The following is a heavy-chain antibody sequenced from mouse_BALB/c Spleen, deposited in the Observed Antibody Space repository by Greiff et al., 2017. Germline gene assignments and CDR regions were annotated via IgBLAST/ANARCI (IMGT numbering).Heavy chain of an antibody. V-gene: IGHV1-9*01. D-gene: IGHD2-14*01. Sequence: VQLQESGAELMKPGASVKISCKATGYTFSSYWIEWVRQRPGHGLEWIGEILPGSGSTNYNEKFKGKATFTADTSSNTAYMQLSSLTSEDSAVYYCARLDYRYHYYAMDYWGQGTSVTVSS. J-gene: IGHJ4*01. CDR3: ARLDYRYHYYAMDY. CDR2: ILPGSGST. CDR1: GYTFSSYW.